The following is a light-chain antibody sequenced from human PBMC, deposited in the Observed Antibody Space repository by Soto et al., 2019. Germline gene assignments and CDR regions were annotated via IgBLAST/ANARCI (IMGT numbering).Light chain of an antibody. J-gene: IGKJ5*01. CDR2: GAS. Sequence: ENVLTQSPGTLSLSPGERATLSCRASQTVSSYLTWYQQRPGQAPRLLIYGASKRATGIPDRFSGSGSGTDFPLTIRGLGPLYFSLYYFQKYGSSRFIFGKGPRLEI. V-gene: IGKV3-20*01. CDR3: QKYGSSRFI. CDR1: QTVSSY.